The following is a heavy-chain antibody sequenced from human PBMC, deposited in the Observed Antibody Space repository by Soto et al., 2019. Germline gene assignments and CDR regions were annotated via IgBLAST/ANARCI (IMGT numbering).Heavy chain of an antibody. CDR2: INSDGSVS. V-gene: IGHV3-74*01. D-gene: IGHD2-15*01. CDR1: GFTFSNYW. Sequence: EVQLVESGGGLVQPGGSLRLSCAASGFTFSNYWMYWVRQAPGKGLVWVSRINSDGSVSNYADSVKGRLTISRDNVKNTLYLQMNSLRAEDTAVYYCARGDCVGGPCYSLAGSFYYYMDVWGKGTTVTVFS. J-gene: IGHJ6*03. CDR3: ARGDCVGGPCYSLAGSFYYYMDV.